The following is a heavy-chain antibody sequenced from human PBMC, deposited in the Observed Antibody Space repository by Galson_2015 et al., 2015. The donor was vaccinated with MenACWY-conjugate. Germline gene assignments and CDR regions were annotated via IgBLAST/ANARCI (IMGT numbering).Heavy chain of an antibody. CDR2: IYYSGKT. CDR3: ARGGEKGSFDA. J-gene: IGHJ4*02. V-gene: IGHV4-59*13. Sequence: SETLSLTCTVSGDSMRSNCWSWIRQPPGKGLECIGYIYYSGKTNQNPSLRSRVTISIDTSKNQFSLKLNSVTAADTAVYYCARGGEKGSFDAWGQGTLVTVSS. CDR1: GDSMRSNC.